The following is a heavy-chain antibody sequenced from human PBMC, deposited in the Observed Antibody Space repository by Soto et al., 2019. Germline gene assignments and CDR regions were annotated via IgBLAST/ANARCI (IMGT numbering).Heavy chain of an antibody. CDR1: GYTFTSYG. CDR2: ITPYNGNT. Sequence: GASVKVSCKASGYTFTSYGITWVRQAPGQGPEWMGWITPYNGNTTYAQNFQGRVTMTTDTSTNTAYMELTGLTSDDTAVYYCARGPRSFTVTFGDFLDFWGQGTLVTVSS. V-gene: IGHV1-18*01. J-gene: IGHJ4*02. CDR3: ARGPRSFTVTFGDFLDF. D-gene: IGHD2-21*02.